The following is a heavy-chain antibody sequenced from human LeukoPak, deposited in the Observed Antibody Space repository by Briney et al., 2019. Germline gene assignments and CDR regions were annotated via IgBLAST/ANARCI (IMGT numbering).Heavy chain of an antibody. Sequence: AASVKVSCKASGYTFTRYYRHRVRQAPGQGLEWVGIMNPRGGSTSYAQKFQGRVTMTRDTSTSTVYMELSSLRSEDTAVYYCARDSRKILRFLEWLQTRNWFDPWGQGTLVTVSS. CDR2: MNPRGGST. CDR1: GYTFTRYY. V-gene: IGHV1-46*01. CDR3: ARDSRKILRFLEWLQTRNWFDP. J-gene: IGHJ5*02. D-gene: IGHD3-3*01.